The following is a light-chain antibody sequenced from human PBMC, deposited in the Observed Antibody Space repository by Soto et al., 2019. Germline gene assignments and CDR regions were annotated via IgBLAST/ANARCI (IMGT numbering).Light chain of an antibody. Sequence: EIVLTQSPATLSLSPGGRATLSCRASQSVSSYLAWYQQKPGQAPRLLIYDASNRATGIPARFSGSGSGTDFTLTISRLEPEDFAVYYCQQRSNWPPWTFGQGTKVDIK. J-gene: IGKJ1*01. CDR1: QSVSSY. V-gene: IGKV3-11*01. CDR2: DAS. CDR3: QQRSNWPPWT.